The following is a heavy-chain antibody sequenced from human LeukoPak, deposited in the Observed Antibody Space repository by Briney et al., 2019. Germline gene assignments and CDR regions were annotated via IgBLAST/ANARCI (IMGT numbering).Heavy chain of an antibody. CDR2: INPNSGGT. D-gene: IGHD2-15*01. CDR3: ARGAPPLGFPPNWFDP. Sequence: ASVKVSCKASGYTFTGYYMHWVRQAPGQGLEWMGWINPNSGGTNYAQKFQGRVTMTRDTSISTAYMELSRLRSDDTAVYYCARGAPPLGFPPNWFDPWGQGTLVTVSS. J-gene: IGHJ5*02. CDR1: GYTFTGYY. V-gene: IGHV1-2*02.